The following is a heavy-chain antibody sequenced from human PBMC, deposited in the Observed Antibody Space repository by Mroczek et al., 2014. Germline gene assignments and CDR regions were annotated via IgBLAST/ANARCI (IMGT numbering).Heavy chain of an antibody. D-gene: IGHD2-2*01. CDR1: GFTFSSYA. CDR2: ISGSGGST. CDR3: AKDQGIYCSSTSCYSDAFDI. J-gene: IGHJ3*02. Sequence: EVQLLETGGGVGTTWGVPSRLSCAASGFTFSSYAMSWVRQAPGKGLEWVSAISGSGGSTYYADSVKGRFTISRDNSKNTLYLQMNSLRAEDTAVYYCAKDQGIYCSSTSCYSDAFDIWGQGTMVTVSS. V-gene: IGHV3-23*01.